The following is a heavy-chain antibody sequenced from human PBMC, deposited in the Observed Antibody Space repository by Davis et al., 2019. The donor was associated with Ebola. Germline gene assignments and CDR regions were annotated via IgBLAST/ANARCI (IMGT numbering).Heavy chain of an antibody. Sequence: PSETLSLTCAVYGGSFSGYYWSWIRQPPGKGLDWIGEINHSGSTNYNPSLKSRVTISVDTSKNQFSLKLSSVTAADTAVYYCARGRKWYYDYIWGSYPGDYFDYWGQGTLVTVSS. V-gene: IGHV4-34*01. CDR1: GGSFSGYY. CDR2: INHSGST. CDR3: ARGRKWYYDYIWGSYPGDYFDY. D-gene: IGHD3-16*02. J-gene: IGHJ4*02.